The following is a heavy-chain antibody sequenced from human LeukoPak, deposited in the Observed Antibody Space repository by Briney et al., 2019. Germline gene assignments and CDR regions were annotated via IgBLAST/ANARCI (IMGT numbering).Heavy chain of an antibody. J-gene: IGHJ4*02. CDR2: IYNGGST. CDR1: DYSISSSYY. D-gene: IGHD4-23*01. V-gene: IGHV4-38-2*02. CDR3: ALEERHTGVIY. Sequence: SETLSLTCTVSDYSISSSYYWGWIGQPPVKGLEWIASIYNGGSTFYNPSLNSRVTTSVDMSKNQFSLKVKSVTAADTAVYYCALEERHTGVIYWGQGTPVTVSS.